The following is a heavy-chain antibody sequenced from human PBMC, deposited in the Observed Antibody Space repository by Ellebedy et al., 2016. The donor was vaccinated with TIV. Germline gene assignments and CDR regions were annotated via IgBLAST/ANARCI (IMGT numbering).Heavy chain of an antibody. Sequence: GESLKISCAASGFTFTSSSMNLVRQAPGKGLEWVSSISSTGYYIYYADSVKGRFTISRDDARNSLFLQMNSLRAEDTAVYYCARSGEHDSWGQGTLVTVSS. CDR2: ISSTGYYI. D-gene: IGHD1-26*01. CDR3: ARSGEHDS. J-gene: IGHJ4*02. V-gene: IGHV3-21*01. CDR1: GFTFTSSS.